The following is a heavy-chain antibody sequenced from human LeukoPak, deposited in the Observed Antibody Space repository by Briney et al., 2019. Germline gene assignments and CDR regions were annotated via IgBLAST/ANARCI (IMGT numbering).Heavy chain of an antibody. D-gene: IGHD3-10*01. Sequence: SETLSLTCTVSGGSISSSSYYWGWIRQPAGKGLEWIGRIYASGSTNYNPSLKSRVTMSVDTSKNQFSLKVRSVTAADTAVYYCASRQGDTWGQGTLVTVSS. CDR1: GGSISSSSYY. CDR2: IYASGST. CDR3: ASRQGDT. J-gene: IGHJ4*02. V-gene: IGHV4-61*02.